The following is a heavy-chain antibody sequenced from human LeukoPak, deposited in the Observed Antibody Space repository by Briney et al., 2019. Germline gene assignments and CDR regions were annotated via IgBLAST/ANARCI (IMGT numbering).Heavy chain of an antibody. CDR1: GFTFSSYA. CDR2: ISYDGSNK. J-gene: IGHJ6*03. Sequence: GGSLRLSCAASGFTFSSYAMHWVRQAPGKGLEWVAVISYDGSNKYYADSVKGRFTISRDNSKNTLYLQMNSLRAEDTAVYYCARVRLGGENYYYYYMDVWGKGTTVTVSS. D-gene: IGHD1-26*01. CDR3: ARVRLGGENYYYYYMDV. V-gene: IGHV3-30-3*01.